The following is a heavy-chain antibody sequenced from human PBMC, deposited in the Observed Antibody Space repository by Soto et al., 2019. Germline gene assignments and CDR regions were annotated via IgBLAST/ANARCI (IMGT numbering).Heavy chain of an antibody. V-gene: IGHV1-3*01. CDR2: INADNGNT. Sequence: QVQLVQSGAEVKKPGASVKVSCEASGYTFTTYAMHWVRQAPGQSLEWMGWINADNGNTKYSQKFQARVTITRDTSASRAHMEVSSLRSEDTAVYYCERDWGNYCYGMDVWGQGTTVTVSS. CDR3: ERDWGNYCYGMDV. CDR1: GYTFTTYA. D-gene: IGHD7-27*01. J-gene: IGHJ6*02.